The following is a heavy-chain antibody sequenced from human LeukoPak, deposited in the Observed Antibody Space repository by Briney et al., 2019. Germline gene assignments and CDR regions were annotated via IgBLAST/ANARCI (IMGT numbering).Heavy chain of an antibody. CDR1: GFTFSSYW. J-gene: IGHJ3*02. Sequence: GGSLRLSCAASGFTFSSYWMSWVRQAPGKGLEWVANINQDGSEEYSVDSVKGRFIISRDNAKNSLYLQVNSLRAEDTAVYYCARYSAYGGAFDIWGQGTVVTVSS. CDR3: ARYSAYGGAFDI. D-gene: IGHD5-12*01. CDR2: INQDGSEE. V-gene: IGHV3-7*01.